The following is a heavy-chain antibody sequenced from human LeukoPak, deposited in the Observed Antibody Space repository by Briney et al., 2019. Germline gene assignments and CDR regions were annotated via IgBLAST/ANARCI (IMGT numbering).Heavy chain of an antibody. D-gene: IGHD2-2*01. Sequence: ASVKVSCKASGNTLTGYFMHWLGQAPGKGLEWWGWINPNSGGTNYAQKFQGRVTMTRDTSISTAYMELSRLRSDDTAVYYCARSVPKRLPAAIERDDYWGQGTLVTVSS. J-gene: IGHJ4*02. V-gene: IGHV1-2*02. CDR1: GNTLTGYF. CDR2: INPNSGGT. CDR3: ARSVPKRLPAAIERDDY.